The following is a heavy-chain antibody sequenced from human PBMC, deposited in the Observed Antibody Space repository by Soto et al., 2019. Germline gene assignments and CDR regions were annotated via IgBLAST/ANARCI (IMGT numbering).Heavy chain of an antibody. CDR2: IYSGGST. CDR1: GFTVSSNY. D-gene: IGHD3-3*01. V-gene: IGHV3-53*04. CDR3: ASSRTYYDFWSGYPLRSYYSYYMDG. Sequence: GGSLRLSCAASGFTVSSNYMSWVRQAPGKGLEWVSVIYSGGSTYYADSVKGRFTISRHNSKNTLYLQMNSLRAEDTAVYYCASSRTYYDFWSGYPLRSYYSYYMDGWGKRTTVTFSS. J-gene: IGHJ6*03.